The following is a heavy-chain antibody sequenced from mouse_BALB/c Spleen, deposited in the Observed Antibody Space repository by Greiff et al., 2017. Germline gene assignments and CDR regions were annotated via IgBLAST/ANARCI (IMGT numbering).Heavy chain of an antibody. D-gene: IGHD2-14*01. CDR1: GYSITSDYA. CDR3: ARKKNRYDYFDY. CDR2: ISYSGST. J-gene: IGHJ2*01. V-gene: IGHV3-2*02. Sequence: EVQLQQSGPGLVKPSQSLSLTCTVTGYSITSDYAWNWIRQFPGNKLEWMGYISYSGSTSYNPSLKSRISITRDTSKNQFFLQLNSVTTEDTATYYCARKKNRYDYFDYWGQGTTLTVSS.